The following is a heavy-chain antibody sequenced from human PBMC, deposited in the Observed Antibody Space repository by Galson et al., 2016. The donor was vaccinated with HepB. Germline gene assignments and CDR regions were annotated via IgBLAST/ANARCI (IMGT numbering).Heavy chain of an antibody. CDR1: GFTFSSSA. V-gene: IGHV1-58*01. CDR3: GDPNTAMVMSYYYYGMDV. D-gene: IGHD5-18*01. Sequence: SVKVSCKASGFTFSSSAVQWVRQARGQRLEWIGWIVVGSGNTKYAQKFQERLTITRDMSTSTAYMELSSLRPEDTAVYYCGDPNTAMVMSYYYYGMDVWGQGTTVTVSS. CDR2: IVVGSGNT. J-gene: IGHJ6*02.